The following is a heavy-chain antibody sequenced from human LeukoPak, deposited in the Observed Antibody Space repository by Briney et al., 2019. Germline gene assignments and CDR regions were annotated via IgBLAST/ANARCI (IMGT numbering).Heavy chain of an antibody. CDR3: ARLSTIFSSYGFDP. J-gene: IGHJ5*02. CDR2: IYTRVST. D-gene: IGHD3-3*01. CDR1: GGSISSYY. Sequence: PSETLSLTCTVSGGSISSYYWSWIRQPPGKRLEWIGYIYTRVSTNYNPSRKSRVTISVDTSKKQFSLKLSSVTAADTAVYYCARLSTIFSSYGFDPWGQGTLVTVSS. V-gene: IGHV4-4*09.